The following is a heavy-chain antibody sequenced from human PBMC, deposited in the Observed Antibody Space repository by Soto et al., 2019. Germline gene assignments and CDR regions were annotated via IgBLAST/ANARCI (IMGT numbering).Heavy chain of an antibody. CDR2: IYYSGST. V-gene: IGHV4-39*02. CDR1: GGSISSSSYY. D-gene: IGHD3-10*01. CDR3: ARELLWFGELLRHHDAFDI. Sequence: QLQLQESGPGLVKSSETLSLTCTVSGGSISSSSYYWGWSCQPRGKGLEWIGSIYYSGSTYYNPSLKSRVTISVDTSKNQFSLKLSSVTAADTAVYYCARELLWFGELLRHHDAFDIWGQGTMVTVSS. J-gene: IGHJ3*02.